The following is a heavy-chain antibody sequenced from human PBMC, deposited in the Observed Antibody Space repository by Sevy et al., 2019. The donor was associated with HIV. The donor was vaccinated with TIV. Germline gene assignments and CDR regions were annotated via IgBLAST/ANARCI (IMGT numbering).Heavy chain of an antibody. V-gene: IGHV3-30*18. CDR3: ANGGQWLVRDWLVP. D-gene: IGHD6-19*01. Sequence: GGSLRLSCAASGFTFSSYGMHWVRQAPGKGLDWVTVISYDGSNKYYADSGKGRFTISRDNSKNTRYLQMNSLRVEDPAVYYCANGGQWLVRDWLVPWGQGTLVTVSS. J-gene: IGHJ5*02. CDR2: ISYDGSNK. CDR1: GFTFSSYG.